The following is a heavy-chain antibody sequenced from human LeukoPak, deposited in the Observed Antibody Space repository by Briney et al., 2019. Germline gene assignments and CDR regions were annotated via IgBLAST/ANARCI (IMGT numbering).Heavy chain of an antibody. CDR1: GGSISSSNW. V-gene: IGHV4-4*02. CDR3: ARGVSLRFLEWLPRPDYMDV. Sequence: SETLSLTCAVSGGSISSSNWWSWVRQPPGKGLEWIGSIYYSGSTYYNPSLKSRVTISVDTSKNQFSLKLSSVTAADTAVYYCARGVSLRFLEWLPRPDYMDVWGKGTTVTVSS. J-gene: IGHJ6*03. D-gene: IGHD3-3*01. CDR2: IYYSGST.